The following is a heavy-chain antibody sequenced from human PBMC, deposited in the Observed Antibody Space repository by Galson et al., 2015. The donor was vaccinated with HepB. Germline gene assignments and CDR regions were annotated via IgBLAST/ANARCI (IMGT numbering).Heavy chain of an antibody. J-gene: IGHJ6*02. D-gene: IGHD6-6*01. CDR1: VFTFSSYA. CDR3: AKATEYSSSSSGYYYGMDV. Sequence: SLRLSCAASVFTFSSYAMSWVRQAPGKGLEWVSAISGSGGSTYYADSVKGRFTISRDNSKNTLYLQMNSLRAEDTAVYYCAKATEYSSSSSGYYYGMDVWGQGTTVTVSS. V-gene: IGHV3-23*01. CDR2: ISGSGGST.